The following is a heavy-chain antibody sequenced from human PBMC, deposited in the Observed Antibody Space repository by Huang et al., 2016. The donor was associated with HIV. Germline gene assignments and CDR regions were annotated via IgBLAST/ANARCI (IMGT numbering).Heavy chain of an antibody. D-gene: IGHD2-2*01. CDR3: ARDRSTRADY. J-gene: IGHJ4*02. Sequence: EVLLVESGGGLVQPGGSLRLSCAGSGFTFGTYGMTWVRQAPGKGLQLVSYISNSGNTVYYTDSVKGRFTISRDNAKNSLFLQMNSLRVEDTAVYFCARDRSTRADYWGQGTLVTVSS. CDR2: ISNSGNTV. CDR1: GFTFGTYG. V-gene: IGHV3-48*01.